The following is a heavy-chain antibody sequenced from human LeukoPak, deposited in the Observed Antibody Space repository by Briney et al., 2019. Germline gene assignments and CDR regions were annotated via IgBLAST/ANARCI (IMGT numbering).Heavy chain of an antibody. D-gene: IGHD3-3*01. Sequence: HPGRSLRLSCAASGFTFDDYAMHWVRQAPGKGLEWVSGISWNSGSIGYADSVKGRFTISGDNAKNSLYLQMNSLRDEDTAVYYCAREGRFLEWSTTFIVKKYYFDYWGQGTLVTVSS. V-gene: IGHV3-9*01. J-gene: IGHJ4*02. CDR1: GFTFDDYA. CDR2: ISWNSGSI. CDR3: AREGRFLEWSTTFIVKKYYFDY.